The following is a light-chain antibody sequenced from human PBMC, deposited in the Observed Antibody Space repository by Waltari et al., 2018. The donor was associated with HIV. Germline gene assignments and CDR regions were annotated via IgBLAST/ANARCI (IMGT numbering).Light chain of an antibody. CDR3: ASYTSSSTL. CDR1: SSDVGGHDY. CDR2: DVT. J-gene: IGLJ2*01. Sequence: QSALTQPRSVSGSPGQSVTISCTRTSSDVGGHDYVSWFQQHPGKAPKLLVYDVTKRPSGVPNRFSGSKSGSTASLTISGLQADDEADYYCASYTSSSTLFGGGTKLTVL. V-gene: IGLV2-11*01.